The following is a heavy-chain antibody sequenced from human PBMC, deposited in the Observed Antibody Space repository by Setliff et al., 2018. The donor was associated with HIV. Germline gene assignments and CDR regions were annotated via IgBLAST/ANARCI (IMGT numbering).Heavy chain of an antibody. Sequence: PSETLSLTCTVSGGSISSDNYYWSWIRQPPGKGLEWIGSIYYSGSTYYNPSLKSRVTISVDTSKNQFSLKLTSVTAADTAVYYCARGGSGSPFDYWGQGTLVTVSS. J-gene: IGHJ4*02. CDR2: IYYSGST. CDR1: GGSISSDNYY. V-gene: IGHV4-39*07. CDR3: ARGGSGSPFDY. D-gene: IGHD1-26*01.